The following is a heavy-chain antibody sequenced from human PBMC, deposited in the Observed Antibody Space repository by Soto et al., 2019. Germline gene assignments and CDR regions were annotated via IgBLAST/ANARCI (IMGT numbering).Heavy chain of an antibody. V-gene: IGHV3-7*04. Sequence: EVQLVESGGGLVQPGGSLRLSCEASGFTFSSYCMTWVRQAPGKGLEWVAHIKQDGSERYYVDSVKGRFTISRDNAKNSLYLQMNSLRGEDTAVYYCARVPSTRDIWSYGVGGRYYYYYMDVWGKGTTVTVSS. CDR3: ARVPSTRDIWSYGVGGRYYYYYMDV. J-gene: IGHJ6*03. D-gene: IGHD1-7*01. CDR2: IKQDGSER. CDR1: GFTFSSYC.